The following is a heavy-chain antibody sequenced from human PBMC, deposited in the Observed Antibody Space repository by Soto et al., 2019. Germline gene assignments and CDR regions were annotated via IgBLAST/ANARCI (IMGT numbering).Heavy chain of an antibody. Sequence: QPGGSLRLSCAASGFTFSSYAMHWVRQAPGKGLEWVAVISYDGSNKYYADSVKGRFTISRDNSKNTLYLQMNSLRAEDTAVYYCARVGGWYAWVGPYGMDVWGQGTTVTVSS. CDR2: ISYDGSNK. CDR3: ARVGGWYAWVGPYGMDV. J-gene: IGHJ6*02. V-gene: IGHV3-30-3*01. CDR1: GFTFSSYA. D-gene: IGHD6-19*01.